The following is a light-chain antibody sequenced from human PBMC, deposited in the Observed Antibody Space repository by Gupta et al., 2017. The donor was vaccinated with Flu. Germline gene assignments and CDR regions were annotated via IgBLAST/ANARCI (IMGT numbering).Light chain of an antibody. CDR3: QHYDTRPRFT. J-gene: IGKJ3*01. V-gene: IGKV1-33*01. CDR1: QDISNY. Sequence: IQMTQSPYSLSASVGDRVTITCQASQDISNYLNWYQQKPGKAPKLLIYDASKLETGVPSRFSGSGSVTDYTFTISSLQPEDIATYYCQHYDTRPRFTFGPGTKVEI. CDR2: DAS.